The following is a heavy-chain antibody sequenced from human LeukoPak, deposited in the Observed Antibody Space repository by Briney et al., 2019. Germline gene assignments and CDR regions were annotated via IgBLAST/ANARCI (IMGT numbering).Heavy chain of an antibody. D-gene: IGHD2-2*02. Sequence: PGGSLRLSCAASGFTVSSNYMSWVRQAPGKGLEWVSVIYSGGSTYYSDSVKGRFTISRDNSKNTLYLQMNSLRAEDTAVYYWARDSNCSSTSCYTYAFDIWGQGTMVTVSS. CDR3: ARDSNCSSTSCYTYAFDI. CDR1: GFTVSSNY. V-gene: IGHV3-53*01. CDR2: IYSGGST. J-gene: IGHJ3*02.